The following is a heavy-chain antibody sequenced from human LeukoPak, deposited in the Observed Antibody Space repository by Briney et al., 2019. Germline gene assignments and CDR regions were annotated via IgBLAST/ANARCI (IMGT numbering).Heavy chain of an antibody. Sequence: PSETLSLTCTVSGGXVSGATHHWSWIRQPPGKGLECIGYIHYSGSTKYNPSLRSRVTISVDTSKNQFSLRLTSVTAADTAVYYCARIEVEGLRFDPWGQGTLVTVSS. CDR3: ARIEVEGLRFDP. CDR1: GGXVSGATHH. V-gene: IGHV4-61*01. J-gene: IGHJ5*02. D-gene: IGHD5-24*01. CDR2: IHYSGST.